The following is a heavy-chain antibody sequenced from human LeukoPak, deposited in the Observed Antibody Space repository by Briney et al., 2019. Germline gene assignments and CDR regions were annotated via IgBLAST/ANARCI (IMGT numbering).Heavy chain of an antibody. CDR2: IYYSGST. J-gene: IGHJ3*02. V-gene: IGHV4-59*01. Sequence: SETLSLTCTVSGGSISSYYWSWIRQPPGKGLEWIGYIYYSGSTNYNPSLKSRVTISVDTSKNQFSLKLSSVTAADTAVYYCARGCDHDILTGYSHDAFDIWGQGTMVTVSS. CDR3: ARGCDHDILTGYSHDAFDI. CDR1: GGSISSYY. D-gene: IGHD3-9*01.